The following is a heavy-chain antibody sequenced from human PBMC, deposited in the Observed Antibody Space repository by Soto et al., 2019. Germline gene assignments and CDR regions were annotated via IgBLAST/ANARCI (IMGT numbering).Heavy chain of an antibody. CDR2: INPYKGKT. Sequence: QVHLVQSGPEVRKPGASVKVSCKASGYTFTDHDISWVRQAPGQGLAWMGWINPYKGKTNYAQKLQGRVTLTTDTSTSTAYMELRSLRVDDTAVYYCAGEVGPVMERRFMLFNWCDPWGQGTLVTVSS. V-gene: IGHV1-18*04. D-gene: IGHD1-1*01. J-gene: IGHJ5*02. CDR1: GYTFTDHD. CDR3: AGEVGPVMERRFMLFNWCDP.